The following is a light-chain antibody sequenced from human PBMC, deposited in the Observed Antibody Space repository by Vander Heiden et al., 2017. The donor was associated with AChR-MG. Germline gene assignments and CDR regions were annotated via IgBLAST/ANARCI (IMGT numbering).Light chain of an antibody. Sequence: EIVLTQSPATLPLSPGERATLSCRASQSVGSYLAWYRQKPGQAPRLLIYDASNRATGIPARFSGSGSGTDFTLTISGLEPEDFAVYYCQQRSSWPRTFGQGTKVEIK. J-gene: IGKJ1*01. CDR3: QQRSSWPRT. CDR1: QSVGSY. CDR2: DAS. V-gene: IGKV3-11*01.